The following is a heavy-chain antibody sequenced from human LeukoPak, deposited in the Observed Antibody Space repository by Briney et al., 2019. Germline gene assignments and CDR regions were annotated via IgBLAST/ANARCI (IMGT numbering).Heavy chain of an antibody. CDR2: ISGSGGST. CDR3: AXXXXSSSFELPIDY. V-gene: IGHV3-23*01. CDR1: GFTFSSYG. D-gene: IGHD6-13*01. Sequence: GGSLRLSCAASGFTFSSYGMSWVRQAPGKGLEWVSAISGSGGSTYYADSVRGRFTISRDNSKNTLYLQMNSLRAEDTAVYYCAXXXXSSSFELPIDYWGQGTLVTVSS. J-gene: IGHJ4*02.